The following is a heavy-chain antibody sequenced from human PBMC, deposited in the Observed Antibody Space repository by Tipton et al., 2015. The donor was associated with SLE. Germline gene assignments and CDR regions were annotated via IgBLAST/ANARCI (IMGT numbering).Heavy chain of an antibody. CDR3: ARRRALEVVAATPFDY. D-gene: IGHD2-15*01. CDR2: IYYSGST. Sequence: TLSLTCTVSGGSISSSSYYWGWIRQPPGKGLEWIGSIYYSGSTYYNPSLKSRVTISVDTSKNQFSLKLSSVTAADTAVYYCARRRALEVVAATPFDYWGQGTLVTVSS. J-gene: IGHJ4*02. CDR1: GGSISSSSYY. V-gene: IGHV4-39*07.